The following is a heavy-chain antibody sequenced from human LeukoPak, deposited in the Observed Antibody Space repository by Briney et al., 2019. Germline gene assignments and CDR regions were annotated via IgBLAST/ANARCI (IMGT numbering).Heavy chain of an antibody. D-gene: IGHD4-11*01. J-gene: IGHJ4*03. V-gene: IGHV4-4*02. CDR3: ARDRGRGGYSKGELYYFDY. CDR2: IYHSGST. Sequence: PSGTLSLTCAVSGGSISSSNWWSWVRQPPGKGLEWIGEIYHSGSTNYNPSLKSRVTISVDKSKNQFSLKLSSVTAADTAVYYCARDRGRGGYSKGELYYFDYWGKGTTVTVSS. CDR1: GGSISSSNW.